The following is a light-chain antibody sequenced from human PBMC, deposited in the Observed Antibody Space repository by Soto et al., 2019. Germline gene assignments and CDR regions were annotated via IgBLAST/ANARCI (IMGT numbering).Light chain of an antibody. Sequence: SAASLSPNVQDRVNITCRSSQSISSDVNWYQQKPGKAPKVVIFAASSLQSGVPSRFSGSGSGTEFTLTISSMQPDDCATDYCQLYNSYPITFGE. V-gene: IGKV1-17*01. J-gene: IGKJ5*01. CDR3: QLYNSYPIT. CDR1: QSISSD. CDR2: AAS.